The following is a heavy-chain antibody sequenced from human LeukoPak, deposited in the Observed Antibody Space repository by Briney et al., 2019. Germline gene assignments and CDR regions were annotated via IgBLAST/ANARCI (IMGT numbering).Heavy chain of an antibody. J-gene: IGHJ6*03. D-gene: IGHD3-10*01. CDR1: GFIFSSYC. CDR2: ISPSGDIT. Sequence: GGALGLSCAASGFIFSSYCMNWVRQAAGKGLEWVSGISPSGDITYYADSVKGRFTISKDHSKNTLWLQKHSIRGEDTAVYYCAKTWRGRGYYGYGPSEYFYYMDVWGKGTTVTISS. V-gene: IGHV3-23*01. CDR3: AKTWRGRGYYGYGPSEYFYYMDV.